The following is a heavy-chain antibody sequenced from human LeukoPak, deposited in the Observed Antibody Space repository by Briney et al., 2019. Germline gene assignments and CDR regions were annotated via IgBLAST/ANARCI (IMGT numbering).Heavy chain of an antibody. CDR1: GGSISSGGYY. V-gene: IGHV4-31*03. Sequence: SETLSLTCTVSGGSISSGGYYWSWIRQHPGKGLEWIGYIYYSGSTYYNPSLKSRVTISVDTSKNQFSLKLSSVTAADTAVYYCARHESGSGWLGGYFDYWGQGTLVTVSS. D-gene: IGHD6-19*01. CDR3: ARHESGSGWLGGYFDY. J-gene: IGHJ4*02. CDR2: IYYSGST.